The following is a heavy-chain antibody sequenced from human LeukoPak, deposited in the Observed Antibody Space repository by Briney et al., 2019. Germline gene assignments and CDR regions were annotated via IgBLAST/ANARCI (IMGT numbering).Heavy chain of an antibody. CDR1: GGSISSYY. Sequence: SETLSLTCTVSGGSISSYYWSWIRQPPGKGLEWIGYIYYSGSTNYNPSLKSRVTTSVDTSKNQFSLKLSSVTAADTAVYYCAREGGSFYYYYGMDVWGQGTTVTVSS. D-gene: IGHD1-26*01. CDR2: IYYSGST. J-gene: IGHJ6*02. CDR3: AREGGSFYYYYGMDV. V-gene: IGHV4-59*01.